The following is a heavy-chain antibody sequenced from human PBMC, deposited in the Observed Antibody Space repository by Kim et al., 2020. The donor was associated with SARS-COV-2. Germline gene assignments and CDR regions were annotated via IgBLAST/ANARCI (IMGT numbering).Heavy chain of an antibody. V-gene: IGHV4-59*01. J-gene: IGHJ6*03. CDR3: ARGASGRVHYYYMDV. Sequence: SQTLSLTCTVSVGSISSYYWSWIRQPPGKGLEWIGYIHYTGTTNHNPSLKSRVTISVDTSKNQFSLKLSSMTAADTAVYYCARGASGRVHYYYMDVWGKGTTVTVSS. D-gene: IGHD1-26*01. CDR2: IHYTGTT. CDR1: VGSISSYY.